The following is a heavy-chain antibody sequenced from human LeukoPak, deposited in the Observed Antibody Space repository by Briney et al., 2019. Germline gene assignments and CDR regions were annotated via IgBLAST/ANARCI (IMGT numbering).Heavy chain of an antibody. CDR3: ARGSVGGLDY. Sequence: ASVKVSCKASGYTFTSYGMHWVRQAPGQGLEWMGWINTDTGNPTYAQGFAGRFVFSLDTSVSTAYLQISSPKAEDIAVYYCARGSVGGLDYWGQGTLVTVSS. J-gene: IGHJ4*02. CDR1: GYTFTSYG. V-gene: IGHV7-4-1*02. CDR2: INTDTGNP. D-gene: IGHD1-26*01.